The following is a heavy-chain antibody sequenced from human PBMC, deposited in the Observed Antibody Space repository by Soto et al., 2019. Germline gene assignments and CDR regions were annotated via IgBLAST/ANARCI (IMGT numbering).Heavy chain of an antibody. D-gene: IGHD2-8*02. J-gene: IGHJ6*02. CDR3: AVKMGVSADYVMDV. CDR2: IIPIFGTA. CDR1: GGTFSSYA. V-gene: IGHV1-69*01. Sequence: QVQLVQSGAEVKKPGSSVKVSCKASGGTFSSYAISWVRQAPGQGLEWMGGIIPIFGTANYAQKFQGRVTITADESKSKAYMELSSLRSEDTAVYYCAVKMGVSADYVMDVWGQGTTVTVSS.